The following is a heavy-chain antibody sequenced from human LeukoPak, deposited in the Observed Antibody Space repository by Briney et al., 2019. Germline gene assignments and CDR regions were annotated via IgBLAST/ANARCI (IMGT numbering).Heavy chain of an antibody. J-gene: IGHJ3*02. CDR2: INHSGST. CDR3: ARGRIYDFWSGYYTLAAFDI. D-gene: IGHD3-3*01. V-gene: IGHV4-34*01. Sequence: PSETLSLTCTVSGGSISSYYWSWIRQPPGKGLEWIGEINHSGSTNYNPSLKSRVTISVDTSKNQFSLKLSSVTAADTAVYYCARGRIYDFWSGYYTLAAFDIWGQGTMVTVSS. CDR1: GGSISSYY.